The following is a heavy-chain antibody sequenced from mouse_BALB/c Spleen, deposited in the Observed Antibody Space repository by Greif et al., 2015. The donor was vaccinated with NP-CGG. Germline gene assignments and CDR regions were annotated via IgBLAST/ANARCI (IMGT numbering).Heavy chain of an antibody. CDR1: GYTFTDYY. CDR2: IYPGSGNT. Sequence: VQLQQSGPELVKPGASVKISCKASGYTFTDYYINWVKQKPGQGLEWIGWIYPGSGNTKCNEKFKDKATLTVDTSSSTAYMQLSSLTSEDTAVYFCARRTGTEAMDYWGQGTSVTVSS. CDR3: ARRTGTEAMDY. J-gene: IGHJ4*01. V-gene: IGHV1-84*02. D-gene: IGHD4-1*01.